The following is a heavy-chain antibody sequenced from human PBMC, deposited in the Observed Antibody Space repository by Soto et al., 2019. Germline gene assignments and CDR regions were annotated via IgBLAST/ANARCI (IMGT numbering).Heavy chain of an antibody. CDR3: ARGFELRGVTIVTSFFDP. D-gene: IGHD3-10*01. CDR2: IYYSGST. CDR1: GGSISSGGYY. Sequence: PSETLSLTCTVSGGSISSGGYYWSWIRQHPGKGLEWIGYIYYSGSTYYNPSLKSRVTISVDTSKNQFSLKLSSVTAADTAVYYCARGFELRGVTIVTSFFDPWGQGTLVTVSS. V-gene: IGHV4-31*03. J-gene: IGHJ5*02.